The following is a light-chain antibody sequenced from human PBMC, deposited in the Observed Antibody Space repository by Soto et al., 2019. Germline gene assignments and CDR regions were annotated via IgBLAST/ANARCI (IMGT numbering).Light chain of an antibody. J-gene: IGKJ5*01. CDR2: AAS. V-gene: IGKV1-39*01. CDR1: ESISRH. Sequence: DIQMTQSPSSLSASVGDRVTITCRASESISRHLNWYQQKPGNAPKLLIYAASSLQNGVPSRFSGSGSGTDFTLTISNLQPEDFATYYCQQSYSTLSIPFGQGTRLEIK. CDR3: QQSYSTLSIP.